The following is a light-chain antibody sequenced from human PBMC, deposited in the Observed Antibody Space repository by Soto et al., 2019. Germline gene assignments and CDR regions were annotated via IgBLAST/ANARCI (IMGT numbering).Light chain of an antibody. CDR1: QSISNW. CDR3: QQYNNWPLT. CDR2: HAS. V-gene: IGKV1-5*01. J-gene: IGKJ5*01. Sequence: DIQMTQSPSTLPASVVDRVTITCLASQSISNWLAWYQQKPGTAPKVLIYHASNLQSGVPSRFSGSGSGTEFTLTISSLQSEDFAVYYCQQYNNWPLTFGQGTRLEIK.